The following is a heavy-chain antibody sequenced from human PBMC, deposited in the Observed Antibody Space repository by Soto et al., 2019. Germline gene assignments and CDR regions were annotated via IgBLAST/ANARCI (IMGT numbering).Heavy chain of an antibody. CDR2: IWYDGSNK. CDR3: ARAVTRYYYYGMDV. Sequence: QVQLVESGGGVVQPGRSLRLSCAASGFTFSSYGMHWVRQAPGKGLEWVAVIWYDGSNKYYADSVKGRFTISRDNSKNTLYLQMNSLRAEDMAVYYCARAVTRYYYYGMDVWGQGTTVTVSS. CDR1: GFTFSSYG. J-gene: IGHJ6*02. V-gene: IGHV3-33*01. D-gene: IGHD4-4*01.